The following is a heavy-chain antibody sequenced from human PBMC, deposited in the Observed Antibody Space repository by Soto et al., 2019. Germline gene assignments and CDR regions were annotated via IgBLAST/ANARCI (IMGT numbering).Heavy chain of an antibody. D-gene: IGHD3-10*01. Sequence: PSETLSLTCTVSGGSISSYYWSWIRQPPGKGLEWIWYIYYSGSTNYNPSLKSRVTISVDTSKHQFSLKLSSVTAADTAVYYCARDRTARPIYYYGSGSYYNGEGIYGMDFWGQGTTVTVSS. J-gene: IGHJ6*02. CDR3: ARDRTARPIYYYGSGSYYNGEGIYGMDF. CDR1: GGSISSYY. CDR2: IYYSGST. V-gene: IGHV4-59*01.